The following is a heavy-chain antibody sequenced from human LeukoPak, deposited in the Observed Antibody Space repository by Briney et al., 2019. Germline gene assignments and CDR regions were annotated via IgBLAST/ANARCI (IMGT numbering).Heavy chain of an antibody. Sequence: GESLKISCKGSGYSFSSYWIGWVRQMPGKGLEWMGIIYPGDSDTRYSPSFQGQVTISADKSISTAYLQWSSLRASDTTMYYCARASDYYDSSGYARSYFDYWGQGTLVTVSS. V-gene: IGHV5-51*01. J-gene: IGHJ4*02. CDR3: ARASDYYDSSGYARSYFDY. CDR2: IYPGDSDT. D-gene: IGHD3-22*01. CDR1: GYSFSSYW.